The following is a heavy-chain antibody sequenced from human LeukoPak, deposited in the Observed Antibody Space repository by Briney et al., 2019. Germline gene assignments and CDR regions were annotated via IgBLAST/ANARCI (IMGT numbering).Heavy chain of an antibody. Sequence: GESLKISRKGSGYTFTTSWLGWARQMPGKGVEWMVIFYRGGSDTRYSPSFQGQVTISDDKSKNTAYLQCSHLKARDTAMSYTGKIYKYYVLNNYYPPFDHWGQGTLVTVSS. J-gene: IGHJ4*02. CDR2: FYRGGSDT. V-gene: IGHV5-51*01. CDR1: GYTFTTSW. D-gene: IGHD3-9*01. CDR3: GKIYKYYVLNNYYPPFDH.